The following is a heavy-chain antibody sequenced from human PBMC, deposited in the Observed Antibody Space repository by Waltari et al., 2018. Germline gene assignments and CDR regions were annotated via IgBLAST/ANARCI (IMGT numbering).Heavy chain of an antibody. CDR2: IKPNTGDT. Sequence: QVQLVQSGAEVKKPGASVRVSCKASGYTFTGYYIHWVRQAPGQGLEWMGGIKPNTGDTKFAQNFRVRVTMTRDTSISTAYMELSGLRSDDTAMYFCARREHFGDSLDYWGQGTLVAVSS. D-gene: IGHD3-16*01. V-gene: IGHV1-2*02. J-gene: IGHJ4*02. CDR3: ARREHFGDSLDY. CDR1: GYTFTGYY.